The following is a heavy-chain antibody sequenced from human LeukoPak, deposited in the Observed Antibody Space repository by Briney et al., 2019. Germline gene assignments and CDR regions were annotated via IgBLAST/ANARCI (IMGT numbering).Heavy chain of an antibody. V-gene: IGHV3-53*04. Sequence: GGSLRLSCAASGTRVSNDYMSWVRQAPGKGLEWVSAIYADGYTRDAASVKGRFSISRHNSKNTVYLQMDNLRPEDTAVYYCARDRRGEKDFDVWGPGTMVTVSS. CDR2: IYADGYT. CDR3: ARDRRGEKDFDV. J-gene: IGHJ3*01. CDR1: GTRVSNDY.